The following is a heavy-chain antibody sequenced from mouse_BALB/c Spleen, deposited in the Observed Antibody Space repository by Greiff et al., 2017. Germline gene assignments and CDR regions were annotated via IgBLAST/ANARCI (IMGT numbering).Heavy chain of an antibody. V-gene: IGHV5-12-1*01. CDR1: GFAFSSYD. CDR3: ARHEGYYGSSYDYYAMDY. CDR2: ISSGGGST. D-gene: IGHD1-1*01. Sequence: EVHLVESGGGLVKPGGSLKLSCAASGFAFSSYDMSWVRQTPEKRLEWVAYISSGGGSTYYPDTVKGRFTISRDNAKNTLYLQMSSLKSEDTAMYYCARHEGYYGSSYDYYAMDYWGQGTSVTVSS. J-gene: IGHJ4*01.